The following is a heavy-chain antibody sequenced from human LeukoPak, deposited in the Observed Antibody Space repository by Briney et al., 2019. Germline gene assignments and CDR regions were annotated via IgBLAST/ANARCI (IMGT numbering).Heavy chain of an antibody. J-gene: IGHJ3*02. CDR1: GYTFAKYA. CDR3: ARHDAFDI. Sequence: ASVKVSCKASGYTFAKYAIHWVRQAPGQRLEWMGWINAGDGSTRYSQKFHGGVTITRDTSASTAYMELSSLRSDDTAVYYCARHDAFDIWGQGKRVTVSS. CDR2: INAGDGST. V-gene: IGHV1-3*01.